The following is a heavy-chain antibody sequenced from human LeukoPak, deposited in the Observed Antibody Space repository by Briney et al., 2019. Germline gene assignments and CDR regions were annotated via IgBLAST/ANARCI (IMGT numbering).Heavy chain of an antibody. V-gene: IGHV4-39*07. Sequence: KPSETLSLTCTVSGGSISSSSYYWGWIRQPPGKGLEWIGSIYYSGSTYYNPSLKSRVTISVDTSKNQFSPKLSSVTAADTAVYYCAREGWERAVAGKDYYYGMDVWGQGTTVTVSS. D-gene: IGHD6-19*01. CDR1: GGSISSSSYY. CDR3: AREGWERAVAGKDYYYGMDV. J-gene: IGHJ6*02. CDR2: IYYSGST.